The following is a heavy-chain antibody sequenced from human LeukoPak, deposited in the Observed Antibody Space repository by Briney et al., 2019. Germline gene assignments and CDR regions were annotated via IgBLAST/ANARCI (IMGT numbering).Heavy chain of an antibody. D-gene: IGHD6-13*01. V-gene: IGHV1-69*05. CDR1: GGTFSSYA. CDR2: VIPIFGTA. Sequence: ASVKVSCKASGGTFSSYAISWVRQAPGQGLEWMGGVIPIFGTANYAQKFQGRVTITTDESTSTAYMELSSLRSEDTAVYYCARGGSAYSRPSASAFDIWGQGTMVTVSS. CDR3: ARGGSAYSRPSASAFDI. J-gene: IGHJ3*02.